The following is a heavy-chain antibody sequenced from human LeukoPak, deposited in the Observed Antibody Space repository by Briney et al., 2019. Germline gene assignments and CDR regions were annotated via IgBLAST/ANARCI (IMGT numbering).Heavy chain of an antibody. CDR3: ARLNYYGSGMDYFDY. CDR2: IIPIFGTA. CDR1: GYTFNDYY. J-gene: IGHJ4*02. V-gene: IGHV1-69*06. D-gene: IGHD3-10*01. Sequence: ASVKVSCKASGYTFNDYYMHWVRQAPGQGLEWMGGIIPIFGTANYAQKFQGRVTITADKSTSTAYMELSSLRSEDTAVYYCARLNYYGSGMDYFDYWGQGTLVTVSS.